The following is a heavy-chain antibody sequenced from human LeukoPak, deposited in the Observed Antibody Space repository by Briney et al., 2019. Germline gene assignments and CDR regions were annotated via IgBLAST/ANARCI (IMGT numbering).Heavy chain of an antibody. CDR2: IIPIFGTA. CDR1: GGTFSSYA. V-gene: IGHV1-69*05. D-gene: IGHD6-19*01. Sequence: SVKVSCKASGGTFSSYAISWVRQAPGQGLEWMGRIIPIFGTANYAQKFQGRVTITTDESTSTTYMELSSLRSEDTAVYYCARGLGYSSGWLTHFDYWGQGTLATVSS. J-gene: IGHJ4*02. CDR3: ARGLGYSSGWLTHFDY.